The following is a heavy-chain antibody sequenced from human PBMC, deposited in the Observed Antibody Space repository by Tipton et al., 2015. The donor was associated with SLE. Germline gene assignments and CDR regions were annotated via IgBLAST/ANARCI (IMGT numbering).Heavy chain of an antibody. CDR3: ASGGWELLGYYYYGMDV. Sequence: SLRLSCAASGFTVSSNYMSWVRQAPGKGLEWVSSISSSSSYIYYADSVKGRFTISRDNAKNSLYLQMNSLRAEDTAVYYCASGGWELLGYYYYGMDVWGQGTTVTVSS. CDR1: GFTVSSNY. J-gene: IGHJ6*02. D-gene: IGHD1-26*01. CDR2: ISSSSSYI. V-gene: IGHV3-21*01.